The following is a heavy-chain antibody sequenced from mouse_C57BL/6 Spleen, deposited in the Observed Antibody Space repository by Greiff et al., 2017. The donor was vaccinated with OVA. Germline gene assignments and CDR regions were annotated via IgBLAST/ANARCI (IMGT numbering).Heavy chain of an antibody. CDR1: GFPLPSYA. CDR2: IWTGGGT. J-gene: IGHJ1*03. V-gene: IGHV2-9-1*01. D-gene: IGHD2-12*01. Sequence: VKLMESGPGLVAPSQSLSITCTVSGFPLPSYAISWVRQPPGTGLEWLGVIWTGGGTNYNSAPNSRLSLSKDNSKSQVFLKMNSLQTDDTARYYCARKWGYDEDWYFDVWGTGTTVTVSS. CDR3: ARKWGYDEDWYFDV.